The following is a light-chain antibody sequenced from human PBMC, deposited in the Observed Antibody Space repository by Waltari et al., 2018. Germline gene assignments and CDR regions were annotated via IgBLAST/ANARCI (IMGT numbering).Light chain of an antibody. CDR2: DFT. V-gene: IGLV2-11*01. CDR3: CSYAGTNILGI. Sequence: QSALTQPRSVSGSPGPSVTISCTGTSSDVGGYHFVPWYQHHPGKAPNLMIHDFTKRPSGFPDRFAGSKSGNTASLTISGLQAEDEADYYCCSYAGTNILGIFGGGTKLTVL. CDR1: SSDVGGYHF. J-gene: IGLJ2*01.